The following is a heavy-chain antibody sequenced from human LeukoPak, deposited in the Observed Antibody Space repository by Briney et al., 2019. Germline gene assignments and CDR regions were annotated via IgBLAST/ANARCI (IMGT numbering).Heavy chain of an antibody. CDR1: GGSFSGYY. D-gene: IGHD2-2*03. Sequence: SETLSLTCAVYGGSFSGYYWSWIRQPPGKGLEWIGEINHSGSTNYNPSLKSRVTISVDTSKNQFSLKLSSVTAADTAVYYCARGLDIVVVPAAALYFDYWGQGSLVTVSS. CDR3: ARGLDIVVVPAAALYFDY. CDR2: INHSGST. V-gene: IGHV4-34*01. J-gene: IGHJ4*02.